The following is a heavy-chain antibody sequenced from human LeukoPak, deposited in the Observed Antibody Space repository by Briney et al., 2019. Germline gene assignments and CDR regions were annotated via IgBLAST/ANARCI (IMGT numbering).Heavy chain of an antibody. V-gene: IGHV1-18*01. CDR1: GYTFTIYG. CDR2: ISAYNGNT. J-gene: IGHJ3*02. D-gene: IGHD2-2*01. Sequence: ASVNVSCKASGYTFTIYGISWVRQAPGQGLEWMGWISAYNGNTNYAQKLQGRVTMTTDTSTSTAYMELRSLRSDDTAVYYCAREIVVVPAAGARAFDIWGQGTMVTVSS. CDR3: AREIVVVPAAGARAFDI.